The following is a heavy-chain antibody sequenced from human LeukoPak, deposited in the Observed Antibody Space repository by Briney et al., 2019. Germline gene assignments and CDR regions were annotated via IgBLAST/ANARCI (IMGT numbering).Heavy chain of an antibody. D-gene: IGHD5-12*01. CDR3: ARSYSGYDYYYYYYMDV. CDR2: MNPDSGNT. V-gene: IGHV1-8*01. CDR1: GYTFTSYD. J-gene: IGHJ6*03. Sequence: ASVKVSCKASGYTFTSYDINWVRQAPGQGLEWMGWMNPDSGNTGYAQKFQGRVTMTRNTSISTAYMELSSLRSEDTAVYYCARSYSGYDYYYYYYMDVWGKGTTVTVSS.